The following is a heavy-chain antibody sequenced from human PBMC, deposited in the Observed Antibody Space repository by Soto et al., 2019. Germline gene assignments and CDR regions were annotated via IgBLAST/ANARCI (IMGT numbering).Heavy chain of an antibody. Sequence: EVQLVESGGGLVQPGESLTLSCAASGFTFSSYWMHWVRQAPGKGLVWVSRIKSDGSGTYYADSVKGRLTISRDNAKNTLYLKMNSLRVEDTAVYFCARGDGVRYDGNCYLGRHWGQGTLVTVSS. J-gene: IGHJ4*02. CDR2: IKSDGSGT. CDR3: ARGDGVRYDGNCYLGRH. V-gene: IGHV3-74*01. CDR1: GFTFSSYW. D-gene: IGHD2-2*03.